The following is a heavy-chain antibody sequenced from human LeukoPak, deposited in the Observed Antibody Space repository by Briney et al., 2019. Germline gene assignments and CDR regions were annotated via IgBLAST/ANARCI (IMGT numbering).Heavy chain of an antibody. J-gene: IGHJ4*02. D-gene: IGHD1-26*01. CDR2: INPNSGGT. Sequence: ASVKVSCKASEYTFTGYYMHWVRQAPGQGLEWMGRINPNSGGTNYAQKFQGRVTMTRDTSISTAYMELSRLRSDDTAVYYCARDADIVGAANYFDYWGQGTLVTVSS. CDR1: EYTFTGYY. V-gene: IGHV1-2*06. CDR3: ARDADIVGAANYFDY.